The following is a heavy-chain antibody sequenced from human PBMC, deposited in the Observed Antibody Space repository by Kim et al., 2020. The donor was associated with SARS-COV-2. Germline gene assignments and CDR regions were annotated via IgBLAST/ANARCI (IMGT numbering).Heavy chain of an antibody. D-gene: IGHD6-13*01. CDR2: ISSNGGST. CDR1: GFTFSSYA. Sequence: GGSLRLSCAASGFTFSSYAMNWVRQAPGKGLEFVSGISSNGGSTHYADSVKGRFTISRDNSKNTLFLQMGSLRAEDMAVYYCARGGYAAGTFDYWGQGTLVTVSS. V-gene: IGHV3-64*02. CDR3: ARGGYAAGTFDY. J-gene: IGHJ4*02.